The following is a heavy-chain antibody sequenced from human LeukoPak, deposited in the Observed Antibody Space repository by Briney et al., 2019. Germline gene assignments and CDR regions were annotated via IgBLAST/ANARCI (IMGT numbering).Heavy chain of an antibody. CDR3: ARSYSNAGYFYYGMDV. Sequence: SETLSLTCTVPGGSISSTSYNWGCIRQPPGKGLEWIGSIYYSGSTSYNPSLKSRVTISVDTSKNQFSLKLSSVTTADTAVYYCARSYSNAGYFYYGMDVWGQGTTVTVSS. V-gene: IGHV4-39*01. CDR2: IYYSGST. CDR1: GGSISSTSYN. J-gene: IGHJ6*01. D-gene: IGHD4-11*01.